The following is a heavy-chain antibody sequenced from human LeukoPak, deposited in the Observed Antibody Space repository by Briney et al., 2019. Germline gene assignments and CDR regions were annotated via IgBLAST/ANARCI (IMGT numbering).Heavy chain of an antibody. Sequence: GESLRISCKGSGCSFTTYWISWVRQMPGEGPEWMGRIHPSDSDTNYNPSFQGHVTFSTDKSISTAYLQWTSLKASDTAIYFCARHYYNDNTLLDFWGQGTLVTVSS. D-gene: IGHD3-22*01. CDR1: GCSFTTYW. CDR3: ARHYYNDNTLLDF. CDR2: IHPSDSDT. J-gene: IGHJ4*02. V-gene: IGHV5-10-1*01.